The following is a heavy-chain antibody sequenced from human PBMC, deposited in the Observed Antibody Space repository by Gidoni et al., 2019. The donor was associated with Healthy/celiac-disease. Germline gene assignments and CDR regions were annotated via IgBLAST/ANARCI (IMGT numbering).Heavy chain of an antibody. CDR2: ISGSGGST. V-gene: IGHV3-23*01. Sequence: EVQLLESGGGLVQPGGSLRLSCAASGFTFTIYAMTCVRQAPGKGLEWVSAISGSGGSTYYADSVKGRFTISRDNSKNTRYLQMNSLRAEDTAVYYCAKAYCSSTSCYMQYYYYYMDVWGKGTTVTVSS. CDR3: AKAYCSSTSCYMQYYYYYMDV. D-gene: IGHD2-2*02. CDR1: GFTFTIYA. J-gene: IGHJ6*03.